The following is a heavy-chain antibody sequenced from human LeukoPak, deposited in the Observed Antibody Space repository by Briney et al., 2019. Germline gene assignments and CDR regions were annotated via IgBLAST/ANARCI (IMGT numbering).Heavy chain of an antibody. Sequence: SKTLSLTCTVSGGAISSGSYYWSWIRQPAGKGLEWIGRIYTSGSASYSPSLKSRVTMSVDTSKNQFSLKLSSVTAADTAVYYCARDHVTVIRGVIISWFDPWGQGTLVTVSS. J-gene: IGHJ5*02. CDR1: GGAISSGSYY. D-gene: IGHD3-10*01. CDR3: ARDHVTVIRGVIISWFDP. CDR2: IYTSGSA. V-gene: IGHV4-61*02.